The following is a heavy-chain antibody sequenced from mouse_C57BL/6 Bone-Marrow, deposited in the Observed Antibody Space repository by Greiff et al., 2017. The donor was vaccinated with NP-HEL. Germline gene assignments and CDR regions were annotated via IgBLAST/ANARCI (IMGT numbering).Heavy chain of an antibody. Sequence: EVKLQESGGDLVKPGGSLKLSCAASGFTFSSYGMSWVRQTPDKRLEWVATISSGGSYTYYPDSVKGRFTISRDNAKNTLYLQMSSLKSEDTAMYYCARRDYYFDYWGQGTTLTVSS. CDR3: ARRDYYFDY. CDR1: GFTFSSYG. V-gene: IGHV5-6*02. CDR2: ISSGGSYT. J-gene: IGHJ2*01.